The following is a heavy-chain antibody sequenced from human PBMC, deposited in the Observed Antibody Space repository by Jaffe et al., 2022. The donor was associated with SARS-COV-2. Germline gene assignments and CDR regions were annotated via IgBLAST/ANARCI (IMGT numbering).Heavy chain of an antibody. D-gene: IGHD2-21*01. CDR2: IKQDGSEK. Sequence: EVQLVESGGGLVQPGGSLRLSCAASGFTFSSYWMSWVRQAPGKGLEWVANIKQDGSEKYYVDSVKGRFTISRDNAKNSLYLQMNSLRAEDTAVYYCARDFAGGDWYFDLWGRGTLVTVSS. CDR3: ARDFAGGDWYFDL. V-gene: IGHV3-7*01. CDR1: GFTFSSYW. J-gene: IGHJ2*01.